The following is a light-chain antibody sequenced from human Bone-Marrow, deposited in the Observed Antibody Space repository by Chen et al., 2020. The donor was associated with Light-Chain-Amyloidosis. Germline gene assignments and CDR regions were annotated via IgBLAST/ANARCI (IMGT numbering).Light chain of an antibody. CDR1: NIGSTS. J-gene: IGLJ3*02. Sequence: SYVLNQPSSVSVAPGQTATIDCGGNNIGSTSVHWYQQTPGQAPLLVVYDDSDRPSGIPERLSGSNAGNTATLTISRVEAGDEADYYCQVWDRSSDRPVFGGGTKLTVL. CDR3: QVWDRSSDRPV. V-gene: IGLV3-21*02. CDR2: DDS.